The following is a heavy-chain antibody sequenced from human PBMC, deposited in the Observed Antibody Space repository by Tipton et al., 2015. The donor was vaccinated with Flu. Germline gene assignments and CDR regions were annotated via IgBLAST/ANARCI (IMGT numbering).Heavy chain of an antibody. Sequence: TLSLTCTVSGGSINSTTHYWGWVRQPPGKGLEWIATVFHSGSTYYNPSLKSRVTISVDTSKNQFSLKLSSVTAADTAVYYCASSTSGSYYNAFFSYGMDVWGQGTTVTVSS. D-gene: IGHD3-10*01. CDR3: ASSTSGSYYNAFFSYGMDV. CDR1: GGSINSTTHY. J-gene: IGHJ6*02. V-gene: IGHV4-39*07. CDR2: VFHSGST.